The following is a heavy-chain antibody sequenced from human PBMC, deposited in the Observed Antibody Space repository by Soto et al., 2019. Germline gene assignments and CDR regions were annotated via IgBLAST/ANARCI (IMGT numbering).Heavy chain of an antibody. CDR3: ARLFSSGYWPFDY. CDR2: IYYSGST. J-gene: IGHJ4*02. D-gene: IGHD3-22*01. V-gene: IGHV4-39*01. CDR1: GGSISSSSYY. Sequence: QLQLQESGPGLVKPSETLSLTCTVSGGSISSSSYYWGWIRQPPGKGLEWIGSIYYSGSTYYNPSLKSRVTISVDTSKNQCSLKLSSVTAADTAVYYCARLFSSGYWPFDYWGQGTLVTVSS.